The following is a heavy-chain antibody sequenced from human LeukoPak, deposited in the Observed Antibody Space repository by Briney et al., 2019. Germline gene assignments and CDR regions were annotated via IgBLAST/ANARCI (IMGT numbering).Heavy chain of an antibody. Sequence: GGSLRLSCAASGFTFSSYAMHWVRQTPGKGLEWVAIISYHGSNKYYADSVKGRFTISRDNSKNTLYLQMNSLRAEDTAVYYCARDYSNSGYSYGTNWGQGTLVTVSS. J-gene: IGHJ4*02. CDR3: ARDYSNSGYSYGTN. CDR2: ISYHGSNK. V-gene: IGHV3-30-3*01. D-gene: IGHD5-18*01. CDR1: GFTFSSYA.